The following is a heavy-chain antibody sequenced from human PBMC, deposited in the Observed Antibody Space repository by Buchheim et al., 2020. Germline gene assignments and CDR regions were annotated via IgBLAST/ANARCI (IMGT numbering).Heavy chain of an antibody. J-gene: IGHJ4*02. CDR3: AKDQIMYSSGWYGFDY. D-gene: IGHD6-19*01. CDR1: GFTFSSYA. CDR2: ISGSGGST. V-gene: IGHV3-23*01. Sequence: EVQLLESGGGLVQPGGSLRLSCAASGFTFSSYAMSWVRQAPGKGLEWVSAISGSGGSTYYADSVKGRFTISRDNSKNTLYLQMNRRRAEDTAVYYCAKDQIMYSSGWYGFDYWGQGTL.